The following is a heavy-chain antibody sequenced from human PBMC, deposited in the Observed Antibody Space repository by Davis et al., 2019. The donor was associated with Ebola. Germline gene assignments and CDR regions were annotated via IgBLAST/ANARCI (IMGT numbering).Heavy chain of an antibody. CDR2: ISYDGSNK. Sequence: GGSLRLSCVASGFTFSGYAMHWVRQAPGKGLEWVAVISYDGSNKHYADSVKGRFTISRDNSKNTLYLQMSSLRAEDTAVYYCARDLPGGDWYFDLWGHGTLVTVSS. CDR3: ARDLPGGDWYFDL. V-gene: IGHV3-30*04. D-gene: IGHD1-14*01. CDR1: GFTFSGYA. J-gene: IGHJ2*01.